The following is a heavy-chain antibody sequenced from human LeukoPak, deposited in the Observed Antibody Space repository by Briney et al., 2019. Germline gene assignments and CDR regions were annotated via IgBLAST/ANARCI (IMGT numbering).Heavy chain of an antibody. D-gene: IGHD6-19*01. V-gene: IGHV1-69*06. CDR3: ARDLKRGYSSGRYSWGTGSSNDY. CDR1: GGTFSSYA. Sequence: ASVKVSCKASGGTFSSYAISWVRQAPGQGLEWRGGIIPIFGTANYAQKFQGRVTTTADKSTSTAYMELSSLRSDDTAVYYSARDLKRGYSSGRYSWGTGSSNDYWGQGTLVTVSS. J-gene: IGHJ4*02. CDR2: IIPIFGTA.